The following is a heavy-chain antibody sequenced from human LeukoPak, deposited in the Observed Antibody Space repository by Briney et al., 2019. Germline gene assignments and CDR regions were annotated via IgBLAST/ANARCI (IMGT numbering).Heavy chain of an antibody. J-gene: IGHJ4*02. CDR1: GYTFTSYG. CDR3: ARSGYSGYDYPYFDY. CDR2: ISAYNGNT. V-gene: IGHV1-18*01. Sequence: ASVKVSCKASGYTFTSYGISWVRQAPGQGLEWMGWISAYNGNTNYAQKLQGRVTMTTDTSTSTAYMELRSLRSDDTAVYYRARSGYSGYDYPYFDYWGQGTLVTVSS. D-gene: IGHD5-12*01.